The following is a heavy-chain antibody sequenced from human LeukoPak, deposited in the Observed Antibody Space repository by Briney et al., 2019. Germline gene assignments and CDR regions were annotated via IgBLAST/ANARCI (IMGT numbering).Heavy chain of an antibody. D-gene: IGHD3-3*01. CDR2: ISSSSSQI. V-gene: IGHV3-21*01. CDR1: GFTFSSYS. Sequence: GGSLRLSCAASGFTFSSYSMNWARPAPGKGLEWVSSISSSSSQIYYAHSVKGRFTIPRDNAKILLYLQMNILRAEDPGVYYCARGKDFWSGRLRIDRWGEGTLLTVS. J-gene: IGHJ5*02. CDR3: ARGKDFWSGRLRIDR.